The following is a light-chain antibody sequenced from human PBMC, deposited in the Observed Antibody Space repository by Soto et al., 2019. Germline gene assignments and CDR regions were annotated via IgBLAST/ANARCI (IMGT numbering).Light chain of an antibody. V-gene: IGKV3-15*01. CDR2: GAS. CDR1: QSVSSN. CDR3: QQYNNWPPWK. Sequence: IVMTQSPATLSVSPGERATLSCRSSQSVSSNLAWYQQKPGQAPRLLIYGASTRATGIPARFSGSGSGTEFTLTISSLQSEDFAVYYCQQYNNWPPWKFGQGTKVDI. J-gene: IGKJ1*01.